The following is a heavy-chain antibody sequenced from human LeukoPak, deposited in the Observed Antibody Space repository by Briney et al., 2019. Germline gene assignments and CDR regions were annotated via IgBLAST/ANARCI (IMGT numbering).Heavy chain of an antibody. CDR3: ARPVPAATVDGDWFDP. Sequence: ASVKVSCKASGYTFTGYYMHWVRQAPGQGLEWMGWINPNSGGTNYAQKFQGRVTMTRDTSISTAYMELSRLRSDDTAVYYCARPVPAATVDGDWFDPWGQGTLVTVSS. CDR2: INPNSGGT. V-gene: IGHV1-2*02. CDR1: GYTFTGYY. D-gene: IGHD2-2*01. J-gene: IGHJ5*02.